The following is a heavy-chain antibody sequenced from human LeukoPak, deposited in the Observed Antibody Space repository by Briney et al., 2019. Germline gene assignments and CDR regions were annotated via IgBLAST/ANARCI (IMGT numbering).Heavy chain of an antibody. V-gene: IGHV3-23*01. CDR3: AKDPWNFAAAGVDY. D-gene: IGHD6-13*01. Sequence: GGSLRLSCAASGFTFSSYAMSWVRQAPGKGLEWVSAISGSGGSTYYADSVEGRFTISRDNSKNTLYLQMNSLRAEDTAVYYCAKDPWNFAAAGVDYWGQGTLVTVSS. CDR2: ISGSGGST. J-gene: IGHJ4*02. CDR1: GFTFSSYA.